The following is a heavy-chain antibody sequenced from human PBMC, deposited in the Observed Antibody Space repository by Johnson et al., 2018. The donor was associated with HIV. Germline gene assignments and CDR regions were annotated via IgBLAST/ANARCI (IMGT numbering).Heavy chain of an antibody. CDR2: ISSGGSVR. J-gene: IGHJ3*02. D-gene: IGHD3-16*01. Sequence: QVHLVESGGGLVKPGGSLRLSCAASGFTFSDYYMNWIRQAPGKGLAWLSNISSGGSVRYYADSVKGRFTISRDNAKNSLYLQMNSLRAEDTAVYYCARGGWGDAFDIWGQGTMVTVSS. CDR1: GFTFSDYY. V-gene: IGHV3-11*04. CDR3: ARGGWGDAFDI.